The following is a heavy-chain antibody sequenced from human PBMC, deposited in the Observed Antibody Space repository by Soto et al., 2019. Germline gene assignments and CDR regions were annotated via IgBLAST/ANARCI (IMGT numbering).Heavy chain of an antibody. CDR3: ARSYYDFWSGTHDAFDS. V-gene: IGHV3-11*01. CDR2: ISSSGSTI. CDR1: GFTFSDDY. Sequence: GGSLRLSCAASGFTFSDDYMSWIRQAPGKGLEWVSYISSSGSTIYYADSVKGRFTISRDNAKNSLYLQMNSLRAEDTAVYYCARSYYDFWSGTHDAFDSWGQGTMVTVSS. J-gene: IGHJ3*02. D-gene: IGHD3-3*01.